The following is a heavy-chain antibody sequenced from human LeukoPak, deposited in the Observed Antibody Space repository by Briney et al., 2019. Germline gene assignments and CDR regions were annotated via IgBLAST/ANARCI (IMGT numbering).Heavy chain of an antibody. CDR1: GFTFSSYW. J-gene: IGHJ4*02. Sequence: PGGSLRLSCAASGFTFSSYWMSWVRQAPGKGLEWVANIKQDGSEKYYVDSVKGRFTISRDNAKNSLYLQMNSLRAEDTAAYYCARDLSVVVAAPDYWGQGTLVTVSS. CDR3: ARDLSVVVAAPDY. V-gene: IGHV3-7*01. D-gene: IGHD2-15*01. CDR2: IKQDGSEK.